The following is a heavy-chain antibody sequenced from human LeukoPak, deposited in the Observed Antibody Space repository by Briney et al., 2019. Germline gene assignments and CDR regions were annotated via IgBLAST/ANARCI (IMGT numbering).Heavy chain of an antibody. J-gene: IGHJ2*01. V-gene: IGHV1-18*01. Sequence: ASVKVSCKASGYTFTSYGISWVRQAPGQGLEWMGWISAYNGNTNYAQKLQGRVTMTTDTSTSTAYMELRSLRSDDTAVYYCARDWSHCGGDCYSTSGYFDLWGRGTLVTVSS. CDR3: ARDWSHCGGDCYSTSGYFDL. CDR2: ISAYNGNT. CDR1: GYTFTSYG. D-gene: IGHD2-21*02.